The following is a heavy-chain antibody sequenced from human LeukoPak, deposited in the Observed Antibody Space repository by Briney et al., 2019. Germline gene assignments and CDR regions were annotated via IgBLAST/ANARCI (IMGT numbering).Heavy chain of an antibody. Sequence: GESLKISCKGSGYSFTSYWIGWVRQMPGKGLEWMGIIYPGDSDTRYSPSFQGQDTISADKSISTAYLQWSSLKASDTAMYYCTRAERLVPNYYDSSGYYYALGYWGQGTLVTVSS. D-gene: IGHD3-22*01. CDR2: IYPGDSDT. J-gene: IGHJ4*02. V-gene: IGHV5-51*01. CDR3: TRAERLVPNYYDSSGYYYALGY. CDR1: GYSFTSYW.